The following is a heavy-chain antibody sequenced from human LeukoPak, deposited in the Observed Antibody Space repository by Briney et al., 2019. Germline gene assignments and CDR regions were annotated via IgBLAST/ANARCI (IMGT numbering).Heavy chain of an antibody. J-gene: IGHJ5*02. V-gene: IGHV4-39*01. CDR1: GGSISSSSYY. CDR2: IYYSGST. Sequence: SETLSLTCTVSGGSISSSSYYWGWIRQPPGKGLEWIGSIYYSGSTYYNPSLKSRVTISVDTSKNQFSLKLSSVTAADTAVYDCARRRISSSWYLYWFDPWGQGTLVTVSS. CDR3: ARRRISSSWYLYWFDP. D-gene: IGHD6-13*01.